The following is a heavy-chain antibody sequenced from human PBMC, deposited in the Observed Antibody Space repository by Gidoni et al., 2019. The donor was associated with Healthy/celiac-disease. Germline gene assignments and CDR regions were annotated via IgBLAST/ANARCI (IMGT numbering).Heavy chain of an antibody. D-gene: IGHD3-16*01. V-gene: IGHV4-30-2*01. Sequence: QLQLQESGSGLVKPSQTLSLTCAVSGGSISSGGYSWSWIRQPPGKGLEWIGYIYHSGSTYYNPSLKSRVTISVDRSKNQFSLKLSSVTAADTAVYYCARGGYDYIWGTQLQMGRAWFDPWGQGTLVTVSS. CDR3: ARGGYDYIWGTQLQMGRAWFDP. CDR2: IYHSGST. CDR1: GGSISSGGYS. J-gene: IGHJ5*02.